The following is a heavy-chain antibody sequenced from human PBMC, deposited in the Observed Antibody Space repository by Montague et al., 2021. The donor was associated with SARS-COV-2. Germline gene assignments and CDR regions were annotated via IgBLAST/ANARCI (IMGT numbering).Heavy chain of an antibody. CDR1: GFTFSGSP. D-gene: IGHD3-9*01. J-gene: IGHJ4*02. CDR2: IDSAGSRS. V-gene: IGHV3-23*03. Sequence: SLRLSCAASGFTFSGSPMSWVRQAPGKGLEWVSVIDSAGSRSHYGDSVEGRFTISRDNSKNTVFLQMYNLRAEDTAVYYCAKVGDNMAGYSLVNLDHWGQGTLVIVSS. CDR3: AKVGDNMAGYSLVNLDH.